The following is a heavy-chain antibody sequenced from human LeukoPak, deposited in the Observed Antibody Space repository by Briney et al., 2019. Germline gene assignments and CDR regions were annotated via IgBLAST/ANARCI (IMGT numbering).Heavy chain of an antibody. V-gene: IGHV3-74*01. CDR1: GFTFSSYW. J-gene: IGHJ4*02. CDR2: INSDGSST. Sequence: PGRSLRLSCAASGFTFSSYWMHWVRQAPGKGLVWVSRINSDGSSTSYADSVKGRFTISRDNAKNTLYLQMNSLRAEDTAVYYCARDQDFTVVTQNFDYWGQGTLVTVSS. CDR3: ARDQDFTVVTQNFDY. D-gene: IGHD4-23*01.